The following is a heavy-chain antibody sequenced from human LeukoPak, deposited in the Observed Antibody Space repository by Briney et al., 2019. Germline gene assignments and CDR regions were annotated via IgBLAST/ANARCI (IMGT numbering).Heavy chain of an antibody. CDR3: ARDDYYDSSGYYTL. V-gene: IGHV4-38-2*02. CDR2: IDHSGST. D-gene: IGHD3-22*01. CDR1: GYSISSGYY. Sequence: SETLSLTCTVSGYSISSGYYWGWIRQPPGKGLEWTGSIDHSGSTYYNPSLKSRITISVDTSKNQFSLKLSSVTAADTAVYYCARDDYYDSSGYYTLWGQGTLVTVSS. J-gene: IGHJ1*01.